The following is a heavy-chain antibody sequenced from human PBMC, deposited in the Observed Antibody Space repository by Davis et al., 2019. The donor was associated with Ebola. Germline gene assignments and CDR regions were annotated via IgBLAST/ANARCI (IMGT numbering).Heavy chain of an antibody. CDR1: GGTFSTHT. CDR3: ARGSRNFFDSSGYYYRFDY. CDR2: IDPRGGRT. Sequence: ASVKVSCKASGGTFSTHTISWVRQAPGQGLEWMGKIDPRGGRTNYAEKFQGRVTMTEDTSASTVYMDLSGLRSEDTAVYYCARGSRNFFDSSGYYYRFDYWGQGTLVTVSS. V-gene: IGHV1-46*01. D-gene: IGHD3-22*01. J-gene: IGHJ4*02.